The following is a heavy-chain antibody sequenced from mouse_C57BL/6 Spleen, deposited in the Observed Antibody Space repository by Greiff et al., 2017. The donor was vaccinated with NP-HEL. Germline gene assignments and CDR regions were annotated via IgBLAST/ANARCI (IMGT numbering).Heavy chain of an antibody. J-gene: IGHJ4*01. CDR1: GFTFSDYG. D-gene: IGHD3-2*02. Sequence: EVKLQESGGGLVKPGGSLKLSCAASGFTFSDYGMHWVRQAPEKGLEWVAYISSGSSTIYYADTVKGRFTISRDNAKNTLFLQMTSLRSEDTAMYYCARPGSSGYVRGYYAMDYWGQGTSVTVSS. V-gene: IGHV5-17*01. CDR3: ARPGSSGYVRGYYAMDY. CDR2: ISSGSSTI.